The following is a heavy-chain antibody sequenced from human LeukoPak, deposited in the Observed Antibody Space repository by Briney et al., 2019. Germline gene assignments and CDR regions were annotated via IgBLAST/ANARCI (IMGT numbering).Heavy chain of an antibody. CDR2: MNPNSGNT. CDR1: GYTFTSYD. V-gene: IGHV1-8*01. Sequence: ASVKVSCKASGYTFTSYDINWVRQATGQGLELMGWMNPNSGNTGYAQKFQGRGTMTRNTSISTAYMELSSLRSEDTAVYYCARGPQWELDKYFDYWGQGTLVTVSS. J-gene: IGHJ4*02. D-gene: IGHD1-26*01. CDR3: ARGPQWELDKYFDY.